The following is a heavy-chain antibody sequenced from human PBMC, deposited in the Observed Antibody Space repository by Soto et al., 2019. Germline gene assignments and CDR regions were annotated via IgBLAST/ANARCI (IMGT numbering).Heavy chain of an antibody. Sequence: PSETLSLTCAVSGGSISSSNWWRWVRPPPGKGLEWIGEIYHSGSTNYNPSLKSRVTISVDKSKNQFSLKLSSVTAADTAVYYCARADITMVRGVLYYFDYWGQGTLVTVSS. V-gene: IGHV4-4*02. J-gene: IGHJ4*02. CDR3: ARADITMVRGVLYYFDY. CDR2: IYHSGST. D-gene: IGHD3-10*01. CDR1: GGSISSSNW.